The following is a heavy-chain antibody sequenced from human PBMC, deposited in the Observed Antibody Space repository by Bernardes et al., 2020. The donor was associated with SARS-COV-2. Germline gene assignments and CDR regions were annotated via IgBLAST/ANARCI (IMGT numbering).Heavy chain of an antibody. V-gene: IGHV4-34*01. D-gene: IGHD3-10*01. Sequence: ETLSLTCSVDGWSFIGSYWSWIRQPPWKGLEWFGELTHRGSTNYNPSLKSRVAISVDTSKNQFSLKLSSVTAADTAVYYCARGGYGSGTYRGNWFDPWGQGTLVTVSS. CDR3: ARGGYGSGTYRGNWFDP. J-gene: IGHJ5*02. CDR2: LTHRGST. CDR1: GWSFIGSY.